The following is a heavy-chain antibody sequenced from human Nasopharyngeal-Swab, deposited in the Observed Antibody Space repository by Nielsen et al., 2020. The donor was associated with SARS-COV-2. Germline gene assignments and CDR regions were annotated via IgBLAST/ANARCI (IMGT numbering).Heavy chain of an antibody. J-gene: IGHJ5*02. CDR2: ISHNSGT. CDR1: GVSITSQY. V-gene: IGHV4-59*11. Sequence: SETLSLTCTVSGVSITSQYWSWIRQPPGKGLEWIGYISHNSGTSYNPSLKSRVTMFMDTSKNQFSLRLTSVTAADTAAYYCAKEGATGWFDPCGQGTLVTVSS. CDR3: AKEGATGWFDP.